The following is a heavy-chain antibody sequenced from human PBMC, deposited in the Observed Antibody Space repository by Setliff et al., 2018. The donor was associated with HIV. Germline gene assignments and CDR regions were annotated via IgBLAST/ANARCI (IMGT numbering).Heavy chain of an antibody. CDR3: ATGWSEDPTLLQVEYFQH. V-gene: IGHV1-3*01. D-gene: IGHD1-1*01. J-gene: IGHJ1*01. CDR1: GYTFTSYA. CDR2: INAGNGNT. Sequence: ASVKVSCKTSGYTFTSYAMHWVRQAPGQRLEWMVWINAGNGNTKYSQKFQGRVTITRDTSASTAYMELRSLTSEDTAVYYCATGWSEDPTLLQVEYFQHWGQGTLVTVSS.